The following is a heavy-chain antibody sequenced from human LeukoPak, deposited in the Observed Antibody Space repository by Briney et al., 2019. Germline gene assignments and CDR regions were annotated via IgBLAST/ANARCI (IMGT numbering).Heavy chain of an antibody. CDR1: DYSISSGYY. CDR2: IYHSGST. D-gene: IGHD2-2*01. V-gene: IGHV4-38-2*02. Sequence: SETLSLTCTVSDYSISSGYYWGWIRQPPGKGLEWIGSIYHSGSTYYNPSLKSRVTISVDTSKNQFSLKLSSVTAADTAVYYCARDNGYQLPVDYWGQGTLVTVSS. J-gene: IGHJ4*02. CDR3: ARDNGYQLPVDY.